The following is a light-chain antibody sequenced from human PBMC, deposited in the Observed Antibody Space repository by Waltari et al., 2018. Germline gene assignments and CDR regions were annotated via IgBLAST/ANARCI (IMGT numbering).Light chain of an antibody. CDR3: GTWDSSLSAVV. Sequence: QSVLTQPPSVSAAPGQKVTISCSGRSSTIGHSYISWYQQLPGTAPKLLIYDNNNRPSGIPDRFSGSKSGTSATLGITGLQTGDEADYYCGTWDSSLSAVVFGGGTKLTVL. J-gene: IGLJ2*01. CDR2: DNN. V-gene: IGLV1-51*01. CDR1: SSTIGHSY.